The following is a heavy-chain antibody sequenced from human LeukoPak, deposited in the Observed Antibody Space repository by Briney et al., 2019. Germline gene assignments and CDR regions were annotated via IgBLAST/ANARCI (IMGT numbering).Heavy chain of an antibody. V-gene: IGHV3-23*01. CDR2: IGGSGDST. D-gene: IGHD2/OR15-2a*01. Sequence: GGSLRLSCAASGLTLSRCAMGWVRLAPGKGLEWVSTIGGSGDSTYYAGSVKGRFTISRDHSKNTLYPQMNSLRAEDTAVYYCAARPPIIVGGPFDYWGQGILVTVSS. J-gene: IGHJ4*02. CDR3: AARPPIIVGGPFDY. CDR1: GLTLSRCA.